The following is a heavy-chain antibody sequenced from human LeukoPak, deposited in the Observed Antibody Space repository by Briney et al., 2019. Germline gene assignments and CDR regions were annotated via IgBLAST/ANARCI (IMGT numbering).Heavy chain of an antibody. Sequence: SETLSLTCSVSGGSISTYYWSWLRQPPGKGLEWLGYIYYSGSSNYNPSLKSRVTISVDTSKNQFSLKLRSVTAADTAVYYCARMVIRAYCSGGNCYEHAFDIWGQGTMATVSS. CDR3: ARMVIRAYCSGGNCYEHAFDI. V-gene: IGHV4-59*08. D-gene: IGHD2-15*01. J-gene: IGHJ3*02. CDR2: IYYSGSS. CDR1: GGSISTYY.